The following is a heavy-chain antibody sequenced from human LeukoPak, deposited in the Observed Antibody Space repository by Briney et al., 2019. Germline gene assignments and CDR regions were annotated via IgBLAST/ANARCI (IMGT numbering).Heavy chain of an antibody. V-gene: IGHV3-30*19. CDR2: ISSDGINK. CDR1: GFTFSTYG. Sequence: QPGGSLRLSCAASGFTFSTYGMHWVRQAPGKGPEWVAVISSDGINKYYADSVKGRFTISRDNSKNTLYLQMNSLRAEDTAVYCCASAYKRWLHLTGYWGQGTLVTVSS. J-gene: IGHJ4*02. CDR3: ASAYKRWLHLTGY. D-gene: IGHD5-24*01.